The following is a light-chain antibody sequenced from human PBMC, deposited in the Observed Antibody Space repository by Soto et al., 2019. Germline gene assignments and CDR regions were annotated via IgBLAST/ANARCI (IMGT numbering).Light chain of an antibody. CDR1: QDIRNY. CDR2: DAS. V-gene: IGKV1-33*01. CDR3: QQYDNLPLT. J-gene: IGKJ4*01. Sequence: DIQMTQSPSSLSASVGDRVTITCQASQDIRNYLNWYQQKPGKDPKLLIYDASNLETGVPSRFSGSGSGTDFTFSISSLQPEDIATYHCQQYDNLPLTFGGGTKVEIK.